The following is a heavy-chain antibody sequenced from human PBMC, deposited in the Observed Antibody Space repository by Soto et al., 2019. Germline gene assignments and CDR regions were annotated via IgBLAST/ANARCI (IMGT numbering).Heavy chain of an antibody. D-gene: IGHD3-10*01. CDR1: GGSFSGYY. CDR3: ARVGEGNWLDP. J-gene: IGHJ5*02. CDR2: INHSGST. Sequence: SETLSLTCAVYGGSFSGYYWSWIRQPPGKGLEWIGEINHSGSTNYNPSLKSRVTISVDTSKNQFSLKLSSVTAADTAVYYCARVGEGNWLDPWGQGTLVTVSS. V-gene: IGHV4-34*01.